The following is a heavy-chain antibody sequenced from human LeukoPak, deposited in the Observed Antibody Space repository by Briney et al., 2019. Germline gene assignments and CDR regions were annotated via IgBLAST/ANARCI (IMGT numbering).Heavy chain of an antibody. J-gene: IGHJ3*02. CDR2: IYYTGST. D-gene: IGHD6-19*01. CDR3: ASRIAVAGGNDAFDI. CDR1: GGSISTYY. V-gene: IGHV4-59*01. Sequence: SETLSLTCTVSGGSISTYYWTWIRQPPGKGLEWIGYIYYTGSTNYNPSLKSRVTISVDASKNQFSLKLSSVTAADTAVYYCASRIAVAGGNDAFDIWGQGTMVTVSS.